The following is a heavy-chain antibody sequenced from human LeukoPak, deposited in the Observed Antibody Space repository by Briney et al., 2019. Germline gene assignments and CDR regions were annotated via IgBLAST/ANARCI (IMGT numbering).Heavy chain of an antibody. CDR2: IKQDGSEK. D-gene: IGHD1-14*01. CDR1: GFTFSSYG. J-gene: IGHJ6*03. V-gene: IGHV3-7*01. CDR3: ARAPGGLDYYYYMDV. Sequence: GGSLRLSCAVSGFTFSSYGMSWVRQAPGKGLEWVANIKQDGSEKYYVDSVKGRFTISRDNAKNSLYLQMNSLRAEDTAVYYCARAPGGLDYYYYMDVWGKGTTVTVSS.